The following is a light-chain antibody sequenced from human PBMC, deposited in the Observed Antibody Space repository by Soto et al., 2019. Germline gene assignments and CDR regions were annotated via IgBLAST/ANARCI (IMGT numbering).Light chain of an antibody. V-gene: IGKV3-11*01. CDR1: QSVSSY. J-gene: IGKJ2*01. CDR3: QQRSDWPRT. CDR2: DAS. Sequence: EIVLTQSPATLSLSPGERATLSCRASQSVSSYLAWYQQKPGQAPRLLIYDASNRATDIPARFSGSGSGTDFTVTISSLEPEDFAVYYWQQRSDWPRTFGQGTNLEIK.